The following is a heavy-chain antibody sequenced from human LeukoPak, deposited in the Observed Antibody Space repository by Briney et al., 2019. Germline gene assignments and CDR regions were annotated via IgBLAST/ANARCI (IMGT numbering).Heavy chain of an antibody. V-gene: IGHV3-48*01. CDR1: RFTLSNYN. D-gene: IGHD3-22*01. CDR3: AQHDYDNRDYYGG. Sequence: GGTLRLSCAASRFTLSNYNMNWVRQAPGKGLDWLSYISRCNGNGNTYYAVSVRSRFTISWDKARNSLVLQINIHRGENTAVYYCAQHDYDNRDYYGGRGHGTLVTVA. J-gene: IGHJ4*01. CDR2: ISRCNGNGNT.